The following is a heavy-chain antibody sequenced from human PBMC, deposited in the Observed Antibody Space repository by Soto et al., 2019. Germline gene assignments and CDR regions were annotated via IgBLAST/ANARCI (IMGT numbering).Heavy chain of an antibody. Sequence: QVQLVQSGAEVKKPGASVKVSCKASGYTFTSYDINWVRQATGQGLEWMGWMNPNSGNTGYAQKFQGRVTMTRNTSISTAYMELSSLRSEDTAVYYCARSFPPMTTEAFDIWGQGTMVTVSS. J-gene: IGHJ3*02. CDR1: GYTFTSYD. CDR3: ARSFPPMTTEAFDI. D-gene: IGHD4-17*01. CDR2: MNPNSGNT. V-gene: IGHV1-8*01.